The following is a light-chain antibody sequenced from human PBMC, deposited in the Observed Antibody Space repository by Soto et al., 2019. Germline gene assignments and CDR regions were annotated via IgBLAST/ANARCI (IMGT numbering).Light chain of an antibody. Sequence: DIQMTQSLSSLSASVGDRVTITCRASQSISRYLNWYQQKPGKAPNLLIYVASSLQSEVPSRFSGSGSGTDFPLTITSLQPEDFATYYCQQSDGTPITFGQGTRLEIK. CDR3: QQSDGTPIT. CDR1: QSISRY. J-gene: IGKJ5*01. CDR2: VAS. V-gene: IGKV1-39*01.